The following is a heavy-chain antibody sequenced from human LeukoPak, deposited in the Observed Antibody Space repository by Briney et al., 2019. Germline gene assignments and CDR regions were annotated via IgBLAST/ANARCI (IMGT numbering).Heavy chain of an antibody. CDR1: GGTFSSYA. CDR2: IIPIFGTA. V-gene: IGHV1-69*13. D-gene: IGHD5-18*01. J-gene: IGHJ4*02. CDR3: ARGGGGIIRFLPLDTHPFDY. Sequence: SVKVSCKASGGTFSSYAISWARQAPGQGLEWMGGIIPIFGTANYAQKFQGRVTITADESTSTAYMELSSLRSEDTAVYYCARGGGGIIRFLPLDTHPFDYWGQGTLVTVSS.